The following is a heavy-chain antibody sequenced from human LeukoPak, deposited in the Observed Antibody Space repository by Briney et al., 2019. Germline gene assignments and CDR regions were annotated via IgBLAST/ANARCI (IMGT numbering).Heavy chain of an antibody. D-gene: IGHD3-16*01. Sequence: GGSLRLSCAASGFTFSSYGISWVRQAPGKGLEWASHINAGGSSTYYTGSVKGRFTISRDNSKNTVYLQMNSLRAEDTALYYCAKIVWNTYVYFGYWGQGTLVTVSS. CDR2: INAGGSST. J-gene: IGHJ4*02. CDR1: GFTFSSYG. CDR3: AKIVWNTYVYFGY. V-gene: IGHV3-23*01.